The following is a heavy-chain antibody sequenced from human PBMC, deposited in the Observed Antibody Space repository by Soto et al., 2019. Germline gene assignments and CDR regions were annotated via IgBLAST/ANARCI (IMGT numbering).Heavy chain of an antibody. J-gene: IGHJ5*02. Sequence: ASVKVSCKASGDTFTSYDINWVRQATGQGLEWMGWMNPNSGNTGYAQKFQGRVTMTRNTSLSTAYMELSSLRSEDTAVYYCARPKTVPGIAASGGNWFDPWGQGTLVAVSS. CDR2: MNPNSGNT. D-gene: IGHD6-13*01. CDR3: ARPKTVPGIAASGGNWFDP. CDR1: GDTFTSYD. V-gene: IGHV1-8*01.